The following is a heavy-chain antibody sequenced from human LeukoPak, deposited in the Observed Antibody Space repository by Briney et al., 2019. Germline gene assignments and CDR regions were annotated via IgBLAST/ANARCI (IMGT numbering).Heavy chain of an antibody. Sequence: ASVKVSCKASGYTFTGYYMHWVRQAPGQGLEWMGWINPNSGGTNYAQKFQGWVTMTRDTSISTAYMELSRLRSDDTAVYYCARVSHQWLVGFDYWGQGTQVTVSS. CDR2: INPNSGGT. J-gene: IGHJ4*02. CDR3: ARVSHQWLVGFDY. CDR1: GYTFTGYY. D-gene: IGHD6-19*01. V-gene: IGHV1-2*04.